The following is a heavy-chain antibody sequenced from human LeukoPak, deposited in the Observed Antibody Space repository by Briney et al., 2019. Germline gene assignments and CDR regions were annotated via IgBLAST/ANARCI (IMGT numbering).Heavy chain of an antibody. D-gene: IGHD6-19*01. CDR1: GFTFSNAW. CDR3: TTQGIAVAGTYFDY. Sequence: PGGSLRLSCAASGFTFSNAWVNWVRQAPGKGLEWVGRIKSKTDGGTADYATPVKGRFTISRDDSKNTLYLQMNSLKTEDTAVYYCTTQGIAVAGTYFDYWGQGTLVTVSS. J-gene: IGHJ4*02. V-gene: IGHV3-15*07. CDR2: IKSKTDGGTA.